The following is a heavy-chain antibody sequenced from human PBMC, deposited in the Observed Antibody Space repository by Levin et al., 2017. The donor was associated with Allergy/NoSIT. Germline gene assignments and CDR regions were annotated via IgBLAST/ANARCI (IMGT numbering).Heavy chain of an antibody. D-gene: IGHD1-1*01. CDR1: GFTFDDYA. CDR2: ISWNSGSI. CDR3: AKETVQYYFDY. J-gene: IGHJ4*02. V-gene: IGHV3-9*01. Sequence: GGSLRLSCAASGFTFDDYAMHWVRQAPGKGLEWVSGISWNSGSIGYADSVKGRFTISRDNAKNSLYLQMNSLRAEDTALYYCAKETVQYYFDYWGQGTLVTVSS.